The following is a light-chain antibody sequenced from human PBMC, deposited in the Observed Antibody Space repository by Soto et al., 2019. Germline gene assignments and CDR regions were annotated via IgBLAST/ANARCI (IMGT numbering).Light chain of an antibody. CDR1: QSVSSCY. CDR2: GAS. Sequence: EIVLTQSPGTLSLSPGERATLSCRASQSVSSCYLAWYQQKPGQAPRLLIYGASSRATGIPDRFSGSGSGTDFTLTIIRLEPEDVAVYYCQQYGSSPLTFGGGTKVEIK. V-gene: IGKV3-20*01. CDR3: QQYGSSPLT. J-gene: IGKJ4*01.